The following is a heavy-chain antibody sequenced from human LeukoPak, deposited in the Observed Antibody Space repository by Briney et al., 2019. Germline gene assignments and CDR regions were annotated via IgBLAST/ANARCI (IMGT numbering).Heavy chain of an antibody. V-gene: IGHV4-34*01. CDR3: AEGKYYFDY. CDR2: IDHSGST. J-gene: IGHJ4*02. Sequence: SETLSLTCAVSSGSFTGYFWGWIRQPPGKGLEWIGEIDHSGSTRYNPSLNTRVTMSVDTSKSHFSLKLTSVTAADTAVYYCAEGKYYFDYWGQGTLVTVSS. CDR1: SGSFTGYF.